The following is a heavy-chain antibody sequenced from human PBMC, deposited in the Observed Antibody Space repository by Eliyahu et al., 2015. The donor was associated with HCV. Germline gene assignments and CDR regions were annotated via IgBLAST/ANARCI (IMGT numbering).Heavy chain of an antibody. J-gene: IGHJ4*02. CDR3: ARVLYYDFWSGYYSFDY. D-gene: IGHD3-3*01. CDR2: IYSRWET. V-gene: IGHV4-4*02. CDR1: GGSISSSNW. Sequence: QVQLQESGPGLVKPSGTLSLTCAVSGGSISSSNWWSWVRQPPGKGLEWIGEIYSRWETNHKPSLKSRVTISVDKSKNQFSLKLSSVTAADTAVYYCARVLYYDFWSGYYSFDYWGQGTLVTVSS.